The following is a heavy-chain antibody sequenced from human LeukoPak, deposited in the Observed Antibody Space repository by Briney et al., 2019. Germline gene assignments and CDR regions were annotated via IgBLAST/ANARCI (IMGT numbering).Heavy chain of an antibody. V-gene: IGHV1-24*01. CDR1: GYTLTELS. J-gene: IGHJ4*02. CDR3: ATSSPTHCGGDCYSSEFDY. CDR2: FDPEDGET. Sequence: ASVKVSCKVSGYTLTELSMHWVRQAPGKGLEWMGGFDPEDGETIYAQKFQGRVTMTGDTSTDTAYMELSSLRSEDTAVYYCATSSPTHCGGDCYSSEFDYWGQGTLVTVSS. D-gene: IGHD2-21*02.